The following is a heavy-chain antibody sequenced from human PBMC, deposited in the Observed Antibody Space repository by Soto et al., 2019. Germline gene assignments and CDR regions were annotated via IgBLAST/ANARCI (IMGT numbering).Heavy chain of an antibody. J-gene: IGHJ1*01. V-gene: IGHV4-34*01. CDR1: GGSFSGYY. D-gene: IGHD3-10*01. Sequence: QVQLQQWGAGLLKPSETLSLTCAVYGGSFSGYYWSWIRQPPGKGLEWIGEINHSGSTNYNPSLKSRVTISVDTSKNQFSLKLSSVTAADTAVYYCARGAILLWFGAPFQHWGQGTLVTVSS. CDR3: ARGAILLWFGAPFQH. CDR2: INHSGST.